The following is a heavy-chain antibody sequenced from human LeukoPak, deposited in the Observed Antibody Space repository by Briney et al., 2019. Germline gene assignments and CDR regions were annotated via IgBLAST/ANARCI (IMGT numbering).Heavy chain of an antibody. J-gene: IGHJ4*02. V-gene: IGHV1-2*02. D-gene: IGHD3-9*01. CDR1: GYTFTGYY. CDR3: ARVEGILTGYFPLDY. CDR2: INPNSGGT. Sequence: GASVKVSCKASGYTFTGYYMHWVRQAPGQGLEWMGWINPNSGGTNYAQKFQGRVTMTRDTSISTAYMELSRLRSDDTAVYYCARVEGILTGYFPLDYWGQGTLVTVSS.